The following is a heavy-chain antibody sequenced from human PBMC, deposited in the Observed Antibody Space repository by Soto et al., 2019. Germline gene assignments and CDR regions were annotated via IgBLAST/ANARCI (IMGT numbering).Heavy chain of an antibody. CDR3: ARAPDGYNYFDY. CDR2: ISYDGSNK. Sequence: GGSLRLSCAASGFTFSSYAMHWVRQAPGKGLEWVAVISYDGSNKYYADSVKGRFTISRDNSKNTLYLQMNSLRAEDTAVYYCARAPDGYNYFDYWGQGTLVTVYS. D-gene: IGHD5-18*01. CDR1: GFTFSSYA. J-gene: IGHJ4*02. V-gene: IGHV3-30-3*01.